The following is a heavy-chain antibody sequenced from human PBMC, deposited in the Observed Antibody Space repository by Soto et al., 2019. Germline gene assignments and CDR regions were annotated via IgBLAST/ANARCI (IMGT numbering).Heavy chain of an antibody. CDR3: ARRGYGSRWPNVYMDV. Sequence: EAQLVESGGGWVQPGGSLRLSCAASGFTFSNYEMHLVRQAPGKGLEYVSGISNNGAHTDYAKSVKGRLTISRDNSENTLYLQMGSLRAEDMALYYCARRGYGSRWPNVYMDVWGKGTTVTVSS. D-gene: IGHD6-13*01. J-gene: IGHJ6*03. CDR2: ISNNGAHT. CDR1: GFTFSNYE. V-gene: IGHV3-64*01.